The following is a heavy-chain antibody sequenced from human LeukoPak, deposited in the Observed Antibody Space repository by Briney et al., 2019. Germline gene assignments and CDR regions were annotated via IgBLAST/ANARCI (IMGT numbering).Heavy chain of an antibody. Sequence: GGSLRLSCAASGFTVSSNYMSWVRQAPGKGPVWVSRTNSDETSTAYADSVKGRFTISRDNAKNTLYLQMNSLRVEDTAVYYCAATTGGYYHYWGQGTLVTVSS. CDR1: GFTVSSNY. CDR3: AATTGGYYHY. D-gene: IGHD3-22*01. J-gene: IGHJ4*02. V-gene: IGHV3-74*01. CDR2: TNSDETST.